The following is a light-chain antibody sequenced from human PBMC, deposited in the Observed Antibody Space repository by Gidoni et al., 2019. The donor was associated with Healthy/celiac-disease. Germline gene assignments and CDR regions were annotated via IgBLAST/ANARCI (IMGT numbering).Light chain of an antibody. Sequence: SSELTQDPAVSVALGQTVRITCQGDSLRSYYASWYQQKPGQAPVLVIYGKHNRPSGIPDRFSGSSSGNTASLTITGAQAEDEADYYCNSRDSSGNHWVFGGGTKLTXL. CDR2: GKH. V-gene: IGLV3-19*01. CDR1: SLRSYY. J-gene: IGLJ3*02. CDR3: NSRDSSGNHWV.